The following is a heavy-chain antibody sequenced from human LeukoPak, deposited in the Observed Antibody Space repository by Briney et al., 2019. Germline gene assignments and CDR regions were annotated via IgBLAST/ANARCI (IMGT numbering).Heavy chain of an antibody. D-gene: IGHD5-12*01. CDR2: IWYDGSNK. J-gene: IGHJ6*02. CDR1: GFTFSSYG. V-gene: IGHV3-33*01. CDR3: ARGALGPYSGYQDYYYYYGMDV. Sequence: PGRSLRLSCAASGFTFSSYGMHWVRQAPGKGLEWVAVIWYDGSNKYYGDSVKGRFTISRDNSKNTLYLQMNSLRAEDTAVYYCARGALGPYSGYQDYYYYYGMDVWGQGTTVTVSS.